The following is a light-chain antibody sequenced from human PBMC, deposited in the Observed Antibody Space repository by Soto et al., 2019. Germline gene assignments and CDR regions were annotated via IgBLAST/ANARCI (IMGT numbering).Light chain of an antibody. J-gene: IGKJ5*01. CDR1: ESVSRN. CDR2: DAS. V-gene: IGKV3-15*01. CDR3: QQYNNWPPIT. Sequence: EVVMTQSPATLSVSPGERATLSCRASESVSRNLAWYQQKPGQAPRLLIYDASTRATGIPDRFNGGGSGTEFTLTISSLPSEDFAVYYCQQYNNWPPITFGQGTRLEIK.